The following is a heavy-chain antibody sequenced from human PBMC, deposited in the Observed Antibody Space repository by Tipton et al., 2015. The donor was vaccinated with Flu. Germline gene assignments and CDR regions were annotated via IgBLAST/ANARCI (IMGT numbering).Heavy chain of an antibody. CDR3: AREWGYAFDI. J-gene: IGHJ3*02. Sequence: LRLSCTVSGGSISSHYWSWIRQPPGKGLEWIGYIYYSGSISYNPSLKSRVTISVDTSKNQFSLKLSSVTAADTAVYYCAREWGYAFDIWGQGTMVTVPS. D-gene: IGHD3-16*01. CDR2: IYYSGSI. V-gene: IGHV4-59*11. CDR1: GGSISSHY.